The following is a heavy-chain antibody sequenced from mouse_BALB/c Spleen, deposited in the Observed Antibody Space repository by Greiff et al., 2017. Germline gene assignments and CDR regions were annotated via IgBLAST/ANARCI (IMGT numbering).Heavy chain of an antibody. D-gene: IGHD2-14*01. J-gene: IGHJ4*01. CDR1: GYTFTSYW. V-gene: IGHV1-69*02. CDR3: TRRDYRFAMDY. CDR2: IYPSDSYT. Sequence: QVQLQQPGAELVRPGASVKLSCKASGYTFTSYWINWVKQRPGQGLEWIGNIYPSDSYTNYNQKFKDKATLTVDKSSSTAYMQLSSPTSEDSAVYYCTRRDYRFAMDYWGQGTSVTVSS.